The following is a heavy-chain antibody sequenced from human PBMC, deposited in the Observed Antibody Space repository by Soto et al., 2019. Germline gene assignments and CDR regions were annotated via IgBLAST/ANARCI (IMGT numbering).Heavy chain of an antibody. CDR1: GYTFTSYD. Sequence: ASVKVSCKASGYTFTSYDINWVRQATGQGLEWMGWMNPNSGNTGYAQKFQGRVTMTRNTSISTAYMELSSLRSEDTAVYYCARGSNFYYYYYYMDVWGKGTTVTVSS. CDR2: MNPNSGNT. J-gene: IGHJ6*03. CDR3: ARGSNFYYYYYYMDV. V-gene: IGHV1-8*01.